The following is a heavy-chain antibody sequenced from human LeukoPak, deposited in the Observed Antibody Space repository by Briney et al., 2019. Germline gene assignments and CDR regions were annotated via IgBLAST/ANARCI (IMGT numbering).Heavy chain of an antibody. Sequence: PGGSLRLSCAASGFTFSNAWMSWVRQAPGKGLEWVGRIKSKTDGGTTDYAAPVKGRFTVSRDDSKNTLYLQMNSLKTEDTAVYYCTTDPPMINYDFWSGWSSWGQGTLVTVSS. CDR3: TTDPPMINYDFWSGWSS. J-gene: IGHJ5*02. CDR2: IKSKTDGGTT. V-gene: IGHV3-15*01. D-gene: IGHD3-3*01. CDR1: GFTFSNAW.